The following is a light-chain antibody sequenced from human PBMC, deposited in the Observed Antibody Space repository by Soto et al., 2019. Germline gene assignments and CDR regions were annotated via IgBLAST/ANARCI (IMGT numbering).Light chain of an antibody. CDR2: DAS. Sequence: DIQMTQSPSSLSASVGDRVTITCRASQGISSYLAWYQQKPGKVPKLLIYDASTLQSGVPSRFSGSGSGTDFTLTISSLQPDDVATYYCQKYNSAPRTFGQGTKVEIK. V-gene: IGKV1-27*01. J-gene: IGKJ1*01. CDR3: QKYNSAPRT. CDR1: QGISSY.